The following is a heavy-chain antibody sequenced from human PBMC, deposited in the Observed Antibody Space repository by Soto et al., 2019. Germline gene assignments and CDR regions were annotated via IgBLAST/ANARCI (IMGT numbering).Heavy chain of an antibody. CDR1: CGSISSYY. CDR3: ARGTPSPLIVRSSRGPWFDP. D-gene: IGHD2-15*01. CDR2: IYSSGST. Sequence: PSETLSLTCTVSCGSISSYYWRCIRQPPGKGLEWIGYIYSSGSTNYNPSLKIRVTISVDTSKMQVSLKLSSVTAADTAVYFCARGTPSPLIVRSSRGPWFDPWGQGTLVSVSS. V-gene: IGHV4-59*08. J-gene: IGHJ5*02.